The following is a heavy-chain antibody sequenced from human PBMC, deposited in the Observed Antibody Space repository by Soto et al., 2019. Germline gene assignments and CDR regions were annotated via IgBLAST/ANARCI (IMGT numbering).Heavy chain of an antibody. CDR2: IWYDGSNK. D-gene: IGHD2-21*02. Sequence: QVQLVESGGGVVQPGGSLRLSCTTSGFTFNTYGMHWVRQAPGKGLEWVAIIWYDGSNKYYADSVKGRFTISRDNSKNTLYLQMNSLRAEDTALYDCARRDCTGAYCYSWPFNYGVDVWGQGTTVTVSS. CDR1: GFTFNTYG. V-gene: IGHV3-33*08. J-gene: IGHJ6*02. CDR3: ARRDCTGAYCYSWPFNYGVDV.